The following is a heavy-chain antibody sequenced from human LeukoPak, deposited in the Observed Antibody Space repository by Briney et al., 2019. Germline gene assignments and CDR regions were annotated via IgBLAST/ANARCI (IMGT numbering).Heavy chain of an antibody. CDR2: FDPEDGET. Sequence: AASVKVSCKVSGYTLTELSMHWERQAPGKGLEWMGGFDPEDGETIYAQKFQGRVTMTEDTSTDTAYMELSSLRSEDTAVYYCATDGTWGSPFDYWGQGTLVTVSS. CDR3: ATDGTWGSPFDY. V-gene: IGHV1-24*01. J-gene: IGHJ4*02. D-gene: IGHD3-16*01. CDR1: GYTLTELS.